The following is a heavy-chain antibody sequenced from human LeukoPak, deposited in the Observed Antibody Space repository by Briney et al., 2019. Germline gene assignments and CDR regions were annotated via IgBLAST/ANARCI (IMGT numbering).Heavy chain of an antibody. CDR2: IKQDGSEK. CDR1: GSTFSSYW. CDR3: ARDSPSFDY. J-gene: IGHJ4*02. Sequence: GGSLRLSCAASGSTFSSYWMSWVRQAPGKGLEWVANIKQDGSEKYYVDSVKGRFTISRDNAKNSLYLQMNSLRAEDTAVYYCARDSPSFDYWGQGTLVTVSS. V-gene: IGHV3-7*03.